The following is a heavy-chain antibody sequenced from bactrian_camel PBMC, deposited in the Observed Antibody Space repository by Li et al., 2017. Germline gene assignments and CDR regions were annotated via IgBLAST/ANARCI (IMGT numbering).Heavy chain of an antibody. V-gene: IGHV3S55*01. D-gene: IGHD2*01. Sequence: QLVESGGGSVQAGGSLRLSCAARGYTYDTSCMGWFRRPPGKEREGIAVIDSDGDTAYAESLKDRFTISVDNAKSTLYLQINSLNPEDSAMYYCAARGPYCYTKLSVADFTYWGQGTQVTVS. CDR3: AARGPYCYTKLSVADFTY. CDR1: GYTYDTSC. CDR2: IDSDGDT. J-gene: IGHJ6*01.